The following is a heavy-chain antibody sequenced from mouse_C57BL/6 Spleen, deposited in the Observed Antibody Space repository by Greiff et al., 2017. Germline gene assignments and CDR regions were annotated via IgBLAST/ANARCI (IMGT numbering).Heavy chain of an antibody. CDR1: GYAFSSSW. V-gene: IGHV1-82*01. CDR3: ARSGGYSNLAWFAY. CDR2: IYPGDGDT. D-gene: IGHD2-5*01. J-gene: IGHJ3*01. Sequence: VQLQQSGPELVKPGASVKISCKASGYAFSSSWMNWVKQRPGKGLEWIGRIYPGDGDTNYNGKFKGKATLTADKSSSTAYMQLSSLTSEDSAVDVCARSGGYSNLAWFAYWGQGTLVTVSA.